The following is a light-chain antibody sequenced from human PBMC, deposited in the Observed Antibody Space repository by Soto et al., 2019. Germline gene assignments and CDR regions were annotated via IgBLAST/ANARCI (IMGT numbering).Light chain of an antibody. CDR1: QSISTY. J-gene: IGKJ5*01. V-gene: IGKV1-39*01. Sequence: DIQMTQSPSSLSASVGDRVTISCRASQSISTYLNWYQQKPGKAPNLLIYGASSLQSGVPSRFSGSGSGTDFTLTISSLQPEDFATYYCQQSYSTPVTFGQGTRLEIK. CDR3: QQSYSTPVT. CDR2: GAS.